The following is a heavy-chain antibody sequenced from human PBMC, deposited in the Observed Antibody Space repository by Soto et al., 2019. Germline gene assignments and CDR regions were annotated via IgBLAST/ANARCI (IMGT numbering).Heavy chain of an antibody. CDR2: FDPEDGET. CDR1: GYTLTELS. D-gene: IGHD1-20*01. J-gene: IGHJ3*02. V-gene: IGHV1-24*01. Sequence: ASVKVSCKVSGYTLTELSMHWVRQAPGKGLEWMGGFDPEDGETIYAQKFQGRVTMTEDTSTDTAYMELSSLRSEGTAVYYCATVYNWTSFPADAFDIWGQGTMVTVSS. CDR3: ATVYNWTSFPADAFDI.